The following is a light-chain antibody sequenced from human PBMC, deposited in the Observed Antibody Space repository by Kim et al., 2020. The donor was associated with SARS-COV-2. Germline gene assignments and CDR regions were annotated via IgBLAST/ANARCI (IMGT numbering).Light chain of an antibody. V-gene: IGKV1-16*01. CDR1: QGIAKN. CDR2: AAS. J-gene: IGKJ1*01. CDR3: QQYDVYPRT. Sequence: ACVEDRVIITCRASQGIAKNLVWFQQKPGKAPKSLIYAASSLGSGVPSRFSGSGSGTEVTLTISSLQPEDYATHYCQQYDVYPRTFGQGTKVDIK.